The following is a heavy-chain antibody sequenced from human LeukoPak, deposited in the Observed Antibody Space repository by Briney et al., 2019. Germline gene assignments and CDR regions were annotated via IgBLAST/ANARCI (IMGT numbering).Heavy chain of an antibody. CDR1: GFTFSSYS. D-gene: IGHD6-19*01. CDR3: ARVGLSSGWYRGAFDI. CDR2: ISSSSSYI. Sequence: GGSLRLSCAASGFTFSSYSMNWVRQAPGKGLEWVSSISSSSSYIYYADSVKGRFTISRDNAKNSLYLQMNSLKTEDTAVYYCARVGLSSGWYRGAFDIWGQGTMVTVSS. V-gene: IGHV3-21*04. J-gene: IGHJ3*02.